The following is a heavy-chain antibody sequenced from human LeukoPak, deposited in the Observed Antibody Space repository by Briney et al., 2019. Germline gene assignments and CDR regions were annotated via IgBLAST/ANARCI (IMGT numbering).Heavy chain of an antibody. V-gene: IGHV3-23*01. Sequence: LTGGSLRLSCAASGITFSAYAMSWVRQAPGKGLEWVSAISGSGRNTYHADSVKGRFTTSRDNSKNTLYLQMHSLRVEDTAVYYCAKGPSSSWALGWFDPWGQGTLVTVSS. CDR2: ISGSGRNT. J-gene: IGHJ5*02. CDR1: GITFSAYA. CDR3: AKGPSSSWALGWFDP. D-gene: IGHD6-13*01.